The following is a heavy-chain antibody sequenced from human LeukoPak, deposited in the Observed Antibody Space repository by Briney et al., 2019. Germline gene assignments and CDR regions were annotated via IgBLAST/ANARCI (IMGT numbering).Heavy chain of an antibody. CDR2: ISTTGSTM. J-gene: IGHJ6*03. V-gene: IGHV3-48*03. CDR3: ARGIAAAGHYYYMDV. D-gene: IGHD6-13*01. Sequence: GGSLRLSCAASGFTFSSYEMNWVRQAPGKGLEWVSYISTTGSTMYYADSVKGRFTISRDNAKNSLYLQMNSLRAEDTAVYYCARGIAAAGHYYYMDVWGKGTTVTVSS. CDR1: GFTFSSYE.